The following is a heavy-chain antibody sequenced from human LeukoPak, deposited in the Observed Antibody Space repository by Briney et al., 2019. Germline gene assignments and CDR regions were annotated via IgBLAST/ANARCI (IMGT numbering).Heavy chain of an antibody. CDR1: GGSISSSSYY. J-gene: IGHJ4*02. Sequence: PSETLSLTCTVSGGSISSSSYYWGWIRQPPGKGLEWIGSIYYSGSTYYNPSLKSRVTISVDTSKNQFSLKLSSVTAADTAVYYCARGAPAGSGWYTQMIYYFDYWGQGTLVTVSS. CDR2: IYYSGST. V-gene: IGHV4-39*01. D-gene: IGHD6-19*01. CDR3: ARGAPAGSGWYTQMIYYFDY.